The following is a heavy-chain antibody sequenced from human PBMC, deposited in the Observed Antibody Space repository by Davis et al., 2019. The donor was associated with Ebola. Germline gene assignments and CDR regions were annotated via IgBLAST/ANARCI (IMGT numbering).Heavy chain of an antibody. CDR2: ISGSGGST. CDR1: GFTFSSYA. Sequence: GESLKISCAASGFTFSSYAMSWVRQAPGKGLEWVSAISGSGGSTYYADSVKGRFTISRDNSKNTLYLQMNSLRAEDTAVYYCAREGYGDYFFDSWGQGTLVTVSS. J-gene: IGHJ4*02. V-gene: IGHV3-23*01. CDR3: AREGYGDYFFDS. D-gene: IGHD4-17*01.